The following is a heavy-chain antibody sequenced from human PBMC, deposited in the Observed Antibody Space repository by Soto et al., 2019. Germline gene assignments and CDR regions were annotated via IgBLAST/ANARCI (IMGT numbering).Heavy chain of an antibody. J-gene: IGHJ4*02. CDR1: GFTFSAYT. D-gene: IGHD2-15*01. CDR2: VSSSGTKL. CDR3: ARSGNSFSYFDS. Sequence: GGSLRLSCAASGFTFSAYTMTWVRQVPGKGLEWVSLVSSSGTKLSYADSVKGRFTISRDNAKNSLYLQMNSLRAEDTAVYYCARSGNSFSYFDSRGPGTLVTVSS. V-gene: IGHV3-21*01.